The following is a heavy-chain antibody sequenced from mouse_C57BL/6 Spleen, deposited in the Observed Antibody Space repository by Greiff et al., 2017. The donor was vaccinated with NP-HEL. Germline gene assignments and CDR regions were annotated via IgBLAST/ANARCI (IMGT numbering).Heavy chain of an antibody. Sequence: VQLQQSGPELVKPGASVKIPCKASGYTFTDYNMDWVKQSHGKSLEWIGDINPNNGGTIYNQKFKGKATLTVDKSSSTAYMELRSLTSEDTAVYYCARGRTGTKDYAMDYWGQGTSVTVSS. CDR2: INPNNGGT. CDR1: GYTFTDYN. D-gene: IGHD4-1*01. J-gene: IGHJ4*01. CDR3: ARGRTGTKDYAMDY. V-gene: IGHV1-18*01.